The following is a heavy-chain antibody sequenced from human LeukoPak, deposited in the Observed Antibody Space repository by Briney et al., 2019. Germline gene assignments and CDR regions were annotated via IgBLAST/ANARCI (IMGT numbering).Heavy chain of an antibody. CDR1: VYTFTSYY. D-gene: IGHD3-3*01. V-gene: IGHV1-46*01. Sequence: ASVKVSCKSSVYTFTSYYMHWVRQAPRQGLEWMGRINPSGGSTSYAQNFQGRVTMTRHHSTRTVYMEVSSLRSEDTAVYYCARGTANFWSGYSSHFDYWGQGTLVTVSS. CDR3: ARGTANFWSGYSSHFDY. CDR2: INPSGGST. J-gene: IGHJ4*02.